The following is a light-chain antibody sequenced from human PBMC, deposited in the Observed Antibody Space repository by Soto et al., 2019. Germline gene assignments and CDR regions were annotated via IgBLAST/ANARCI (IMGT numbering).Light chain of an antibody. CDR2: AAS. V-gene: IGKV1-8*01. CDR1: QGISSY. Sequence: IRMTQSPSSLSASTGDRVTITCRASQGISSYLAWYQQKPGKAPKLLIYAASTLQSGVPSRFSGSGSGTDFTLTISGLQREDFATYSCQQNYSATWTFGQGTKVDIK. J-gene: IGKJ1*01. CDR3: QQNYSATWT.